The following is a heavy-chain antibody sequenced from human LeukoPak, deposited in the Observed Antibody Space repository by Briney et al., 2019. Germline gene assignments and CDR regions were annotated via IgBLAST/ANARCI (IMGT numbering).Heavy chain of an antibody. V-gene: IGHV3-64D*06. CDR3: AKAGSGSYYKSRSGMDV. CDR2: ISSNGGST. D-gene: IGHD3-10*01. J-gene: IGHJ6*04. CDR1: GFTFSSYA. Sequence: GGSLRLSCSASGFTFSSYAMDWVRQAPGEGLEYVSAISSNGGSTNYADSVKDRFTISRDNSKNTLYLQMSSLRAEDTAVYYCAKAGSGSYYKSRSGMDVWGKGTTVIVSS.